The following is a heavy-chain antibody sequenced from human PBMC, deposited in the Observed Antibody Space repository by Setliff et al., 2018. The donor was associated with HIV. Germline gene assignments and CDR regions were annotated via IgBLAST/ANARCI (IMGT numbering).Heavy chain of an antibody. J-gene: IGHJ4*02. Sequence: GGSLRLSCEASGFSFSSYTMNWVRQAPGKGLEWVAVILYDGSNKYYADSVKGRFTISRDNVKDSLYLQMNSLRAEDTGMYFCARDRDPGSDNPAGYWGQGTLVTVSS. CDR3: ARDRDPGSDNPAGY. D-gene: IGHD2-21*02. CDR2: ILYDGSNK. CDR1: GFSFSSYT. V-gene: IGHV3-30*04.